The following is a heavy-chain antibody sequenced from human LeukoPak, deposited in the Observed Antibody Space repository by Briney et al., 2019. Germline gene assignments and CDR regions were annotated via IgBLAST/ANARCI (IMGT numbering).Heavy chain of an antibody. CDR2: MNPNSGNT. CDR3: ARSRSSSWYSNWFDP. Sequence: ASVKVSCKASGYTFTSYDINWVRQATGQGLGWMGWMNPNSGNTGYAQKFQGRVTMTRNTSISTAYMELSSLRSEDTAVYYCARSRSSSWYSNWFDPWGQGTLVTVSS. D-gene: IGHD6-13*01. J-gene: IGHJ5*02. CDR1: GYTFTSYD. V-gene: IGHV1-8*01.